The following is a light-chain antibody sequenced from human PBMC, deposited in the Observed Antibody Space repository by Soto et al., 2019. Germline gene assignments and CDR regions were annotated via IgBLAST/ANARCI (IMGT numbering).Light chain of an antibody. CDR2: GAS. CDR3: QQYISSPLT. J-gene: IGKJ1*01. V-gene: IGKV3-20*01. CDR1: QSVSNNY. Sequence: EIVLTQSPGTLSLSPGERATLSCRASQSVSNNYLAWYQQKPGQAPRLVIYGASNRATGIPDGFSASGSGTDFTLTISRLEPEDFAVYYCQQYISSPLTFGQGTKVEIK.